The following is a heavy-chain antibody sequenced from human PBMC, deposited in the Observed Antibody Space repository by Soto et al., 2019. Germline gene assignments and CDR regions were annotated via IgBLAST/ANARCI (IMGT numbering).Heavy chain of an antibody. V-gene: IGHV3-13*01. CDR2: IGIPGET. CDR1: GFTLSSYD. D-gene: IGHD3-22*01. Sequence: GGSLRLSCAASGFTLSSYDMHWVRQSPGKGLEWVSVIGIPGETHYAGSVKGRFTISRDNSKNSLYLQMNSLRVEDTAVYYCAKDLLNGQDSIGYYWHYDYYYGMDVWGQGTTVTVSS. J-gene: IGHJ6*02. CDR3: AKDLLNGQDSIGYYWHYDYYYGMDV.